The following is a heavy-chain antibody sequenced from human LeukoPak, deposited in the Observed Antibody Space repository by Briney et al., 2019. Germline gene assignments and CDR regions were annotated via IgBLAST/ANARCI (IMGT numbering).Heavy chain of an antibody. CDR3: AKDVGKWESLHFFDY. CDR2: ISGSGAST. V-gene: IGHV3-23*01. Sequence: GGSLRLSCSASGFTFSTYWMSWVRQAPGKGLEWISGISGSGASTYYADSVKGRFTISRDDSRNALYLQMNSLRGDDTAVYYCAKDVGKWESLHFFDYWGQGTLVTVSS. CDR1: GFTFSTYW. J-gene: IGHJ4*02. D-gene: IGHD1-26*01.